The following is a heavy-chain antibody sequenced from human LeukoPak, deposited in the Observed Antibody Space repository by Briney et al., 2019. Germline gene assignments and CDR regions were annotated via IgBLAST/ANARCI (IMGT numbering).Heavy chain of an antibody. J-gene: IGHJ4*02. D-gene: IGHD2-15*01. CDR3: ARSPPVVVAASPDY. CDR1: GYTLTSYG. Sequence: ASVKVSCKASGYTLTSYGISWVRQAPGQGLEWMGWISAYNGNTNYAQKLQGRVTMTTDTSTSTAYMELRSLRSDDTAVYYCARSPPVVVAASPDYWGQGTLVTVSS. V-gene: IGHV1-18*01. CDR2: ISAYNGNT.